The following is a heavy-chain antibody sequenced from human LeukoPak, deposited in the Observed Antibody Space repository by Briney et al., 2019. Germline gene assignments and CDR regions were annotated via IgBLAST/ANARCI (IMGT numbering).Heavy chain of an antibody. V-gene: IGHV4-34*01. CDR3: ARGRVVGATRHGFDP. Sequence: SETLSLTCAVYGGSFSGYYWSWIRQPPGKGLEWIGEINHSGSTNYNPSRKSRVTISVDTSKNQFSLKLSSVTAADTAVYYCARGRVVGATRHGFDPWGQGTLVTVSS. D-gene: IGHD1-26*01. CDR2: INHSGST. CDR1: GGSFSGYY. J-gene: IGHJ5*02.